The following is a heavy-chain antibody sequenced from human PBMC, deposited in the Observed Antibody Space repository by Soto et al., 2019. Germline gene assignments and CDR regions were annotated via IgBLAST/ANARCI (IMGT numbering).Heavy chain of an antibody. Sequence: SETLSLTCAVYGGSFSGYYWSWIRQPPGKGLEWIGEINHSGSTNYNPSLKSRVTISVDTSKNQFSLKLSSVTAADTAVYYCARAPHIVVVTAIRFSYFQHRGQGTLVTVS. J-gene: IGHJ1*01. D-gene: IGHD2-21*02. CDR3: ARAPHIVVVTAIRFSYFQH. V-gene: IGHV4-34*01. CDR2: INHSGST. CDR1: GGSFSGYY.